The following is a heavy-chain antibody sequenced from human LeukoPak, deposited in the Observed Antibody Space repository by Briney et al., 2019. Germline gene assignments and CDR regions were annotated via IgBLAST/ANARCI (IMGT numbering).Heavy chain of an antibody. J-gene: IGHJ5*02. Sequence: ASVKVSCKASGYTFTGYYMHWVRQAPGQGLEWMGWINPNSGGTNYAQKFQGRVTMTRDTSISTAYMELSRLRSDDTAVYYCAGHKLVTKNWFDPWGQGTLVTVSS. CDR3: AGHKLVTKNWFDP. CDR2: INPNSGGT. CDR1: GYTFTGYY. V-gene: IGHV1-2*02. D-gene: IGHD2-21*02.